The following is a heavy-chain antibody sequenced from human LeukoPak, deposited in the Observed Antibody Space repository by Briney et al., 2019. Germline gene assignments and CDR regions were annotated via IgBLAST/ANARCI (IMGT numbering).Heavy chain of an antibody. CDR3: ARDIWFASYYYYGMDV. J-gene: IGHJ6*02. D-gene: IGHD3-10*01. V-gene: IGHV4-4*07. CDR1: GGSISSYY. Sequence: SSETLSLTCTVSGGSISSYYWSWIRQPAGKGLEWIGRIYTSGSTNYNPSLKSRVTMSVDTSKNQFSLKLSSVTAADTAVYYCARDIWFASYYYYGMDVWGQGTTVTVSS. CDR2: IYTSGST.